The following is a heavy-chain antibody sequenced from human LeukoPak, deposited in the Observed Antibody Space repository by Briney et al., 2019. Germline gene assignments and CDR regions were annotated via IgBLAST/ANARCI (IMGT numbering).Heavy chain of an antibody. D-gene: IGHD6-19*01. V-gene: IGHV3-74*01. J-gene: IGHJ4*02. CDR3: ARVYSRGPFDS. CDR2: VNCDGSAT. Sequence: GGSLRLSCAASGFTFSTYWMHWVRQAPGKGLVWVSRVNCDGSATTYADSVKGRFTISRDNAKNTLYLQMNSLRDEDTAMCYCARVYSRGPFDSWGQGTLVTVSS. CDR1: GFTFSTYW.